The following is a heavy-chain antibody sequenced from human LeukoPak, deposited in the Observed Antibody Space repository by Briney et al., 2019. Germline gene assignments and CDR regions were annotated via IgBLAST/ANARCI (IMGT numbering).Heavy chain of an antibody. CDR2: IYYSGST. V-gene: IGHV4-39*07. CDR3: ARETRPLYCSGGSCYSNWFDP. J-gene: IGHJ5*02. CDR1: GGSISSSSYY. Sequence: SSETLSLTCTVSGGSISSSSYYWGWIRQPPGKGLEWIGSIYYSGSTYYNPSLKSRVTISVDTSKNQFSLKLSSVTAADTAVYYCARETRPLYCSGGSCYSNWFDPWGQGTLVTVSS. D-gene: IGHD2-15*01.